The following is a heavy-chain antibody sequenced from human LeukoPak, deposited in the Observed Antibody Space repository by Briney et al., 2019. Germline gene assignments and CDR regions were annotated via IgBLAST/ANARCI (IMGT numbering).Heavy chain of an antibody. Sequence: GGSLRLSCAASGFTVSSNYMSWVRQAPGKGLEWVSVIYSGGSTYYAGSVKGRFTISRDNSKNTLYLQMNSLRAEDTAVYYCAKDLVGLVGATPNYMDVWGKGTTVTISS. V-gene: IGHV3-53*01. J-gene: IGHJ6*03. CDR3: AKDLVGLVGATPNYMDV. CDR1: GFTVSSNY. D-gene: IGHD1-26*01. CDR2: IYSGGST.